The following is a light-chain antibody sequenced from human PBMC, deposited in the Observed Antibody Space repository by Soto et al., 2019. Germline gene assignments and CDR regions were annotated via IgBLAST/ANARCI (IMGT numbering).Light chain of an antibody. CDR2: DVS. Sequence: QSALTQPASVSGSPGQSITISCTGSNSDLGGYNYVSWYQQRPGQAPKLLIYDVSNRPSWISDRFSGSKSDNTASLTISGLQAEDEANYYCSSYRSGTTQVVFGGGTKLTVL. V-gene: IGLV2-14*03. CDR3: SSYRSGTTQVV. J-gene: IGLJ2*01. CDR1: NSDLGGYNY.